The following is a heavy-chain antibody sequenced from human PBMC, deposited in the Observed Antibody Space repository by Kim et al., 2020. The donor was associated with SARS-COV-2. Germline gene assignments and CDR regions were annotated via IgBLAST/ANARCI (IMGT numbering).Heavy chain of an antibody. CDR3: ARDGDMITFGGVIGYLDY. CDR2: ISYDGSNK. D-gene: IGHD3-16*02. J-gene: IGHJ4*02. V-gene: IGHV3-33*05. Sequence: GGSLRLSCAASGFTFSSYGMHWVRQAPGKGLEWVAVISYDGSNKYYADSVKGRFTISRDNSKNTLYLQMNSLRAEDTAVYYCARDGDMITFGGVIGYLDYWGEGTLVTVSS. CDR1: GFTFSSYG.